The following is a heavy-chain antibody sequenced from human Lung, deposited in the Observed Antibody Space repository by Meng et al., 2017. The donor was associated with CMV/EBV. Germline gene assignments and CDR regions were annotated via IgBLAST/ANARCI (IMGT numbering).Heavy chain of an antibody. Sequence: SLKISCVASGFTFDDYAMHWVRQAPGKGLEWVSGISWNHGNIAYADSVKGRFTISRGNRKNSLYLQMNSLRPEDTAVYYCAKDMIAATGVGYRYYYYAMDVWXQGTTVXVSS. V-gene: IGHV3-9*01. CDR2: ISWNHGNI. CDR3: AKDMIAATGVGYRYYYYAMDV. J-gene: IGHJ6*02. CDR1: GFTFDDYA. D-gene: IGHD6-13*01.